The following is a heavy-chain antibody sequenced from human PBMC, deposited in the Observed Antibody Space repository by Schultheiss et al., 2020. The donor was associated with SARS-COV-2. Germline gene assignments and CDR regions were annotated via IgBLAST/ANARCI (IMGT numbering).Heavy chain of an antibody. V-gene: IGHV4-34*01. Sequence: SETLSLTCAVYGGSFSGYFWSWIRQPPGKGLEWIGEITHGGATNYNPSLKSRVTISVDRSKNQFSLKLSSVTAADTAVYYCARRDSSGSRPDFDYWGQGTLVTVSS. CDR2: ITHGGAT. D-gene: IGHD6-19*01. CDR3: ARRDSSGSRPDFDY. CDR1: GGSFSGYF. J-gene: IGHJ4*02.